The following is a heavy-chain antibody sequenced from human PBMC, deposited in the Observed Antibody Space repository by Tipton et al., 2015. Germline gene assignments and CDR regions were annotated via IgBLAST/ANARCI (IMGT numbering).Heavy chain of an antibody. D-gene: IGHD1/OR15-1a*01. J-gene: IGHJ4*02. CDR3: AEQSGY. V-gene: IGHV3-30*07. CDR1: GFTFSTYA. CDR2: ISYHGNNQ. Sequence: SLRLSCAASGFTFSTYAMHWVRQAPGKGLEWLTVISYHGNNQYFADSVKGRFTISRDNSKNTLYLQMNSLRAEDTAVYYCAEQSGYWGQGTLVTVSS.